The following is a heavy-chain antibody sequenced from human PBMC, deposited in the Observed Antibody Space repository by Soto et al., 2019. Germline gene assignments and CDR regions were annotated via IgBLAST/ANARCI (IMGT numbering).Heavy chain of an antibody. Sequence: QVQLVQSGAEVKKPGSSVKVSCKASGGTFSSYAISWVRQDPGQGLEWMGGIIPIFGTANYAQKFQGRVTITADESTSTAYMELSSLRSEDTAVYYCAREAAARPDYYYYYGMDVWGQGTTVTVSS. CDR3: AREAAARPDYYYYYGMDV. D-gene: IGHD6-6*01. V-gene: IGHV1-69*01. CDR2: IIPIFGTA. CDR1: GGTFSSYA. J-gene: IGHJ6*02.